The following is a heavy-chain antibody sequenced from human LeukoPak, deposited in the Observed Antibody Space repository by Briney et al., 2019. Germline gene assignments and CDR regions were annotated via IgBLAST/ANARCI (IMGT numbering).Heavy chain of an antibody. CDR3: AKEYLEWLFIYYDMDV. Sequence: PGRSLRLSCAASGFTFSSYGMHWVRQAPGKGLEWVAVISYDGSNKYYADSVKGRFTISRDNSKNTLYLQMNSLRAEDTAVYYCAKEYLEWLFIYYDMDVWGQGTTVTVSS. D-gene: IGHD3-3*01. V-gene: IGHV3-30*18. J-gene: IGHJ6*02. CDR1: GFTFSSYG. CDR2: ISYDGSNK.